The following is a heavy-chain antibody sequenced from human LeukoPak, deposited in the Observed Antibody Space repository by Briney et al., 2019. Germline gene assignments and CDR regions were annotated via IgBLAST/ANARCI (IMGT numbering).Heavy chain of an antibody. CDR2: IYSGGST. D-gene: IGHD3-22*01. J-gene: IGHJ4*02. Sequence: GGSLRLSCAASGFTVSSNYMSWVRQAPGKGLEWVSVIYSGGSTYCADSVKGRFTISRDNSKNTLYLQMNSLRAEDTAVYYCARAMRDGPDIYFDYWGQGTLVTVSS. CDR1: GFTVSSNY. CDR3: ARAMRDGPDIYFDY. V-gene: IGHV3-53*01.